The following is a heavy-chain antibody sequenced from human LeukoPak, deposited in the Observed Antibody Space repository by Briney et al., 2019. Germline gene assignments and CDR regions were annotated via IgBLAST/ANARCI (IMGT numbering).Heavy chain of an antibody. CDR2: ISSSSSYI. D-gene: IGHD1-1*01. J-gene: IGHJ4*02. CDR1: GFTFSSYS. Sequence: GGSLRLSCAASGFTFSSYSMTWVRQAPGKGLEWVSSISSSSSYIYYADSVKGRLTISRDNAKNALYLQMNSLRAEDTAVYYCSKVDNWKYGHHDYWGQGTLVTVSS. V-gene: IGHV3-21*04. CDR3: SKVDNWKYGHHDY.